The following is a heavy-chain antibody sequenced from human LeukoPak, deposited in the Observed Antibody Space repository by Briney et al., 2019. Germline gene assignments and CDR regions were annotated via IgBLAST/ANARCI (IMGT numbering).Heavy chain of an antibody. CDR1: GLTFSNYW. V-gene: IGHV3-15*01. J-gene: IGHJ4*02. CDR3: TTFDS. Sequence: GGSLRLSCTASGLTFSNYWLSWVRQPPGKGLEWLGRIKNKTDGVTTEYAAQVKGRLTMSIDDSKSTIYLHINSLKTEETAVYYCTTFDSWGQGTLVTVSS. CDR2: IKNKTDGVTT.